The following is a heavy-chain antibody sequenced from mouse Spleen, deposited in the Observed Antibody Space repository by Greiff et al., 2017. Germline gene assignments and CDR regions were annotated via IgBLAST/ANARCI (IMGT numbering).Heavy chain of an antibody. CDR2: IYPGSGST. Sequence: QVQLQQPGAELVKPGASVKMSCKASGYTFTSYWITWVKQRPGQGLEWIGDIYPGSGSTNYNEKFKSKATLTVDTSSSTAYMQLSSLTSEDSAVYYCATTVVAPYYFDCWGQGTTLTVSS. D-gene: IGHD1-1*01. V-gene: IGHV1-55*01. J-gene: IGHJ2*01. CDR1: GYTFTSYW. CDR3: ATTVVAPYYFDC.